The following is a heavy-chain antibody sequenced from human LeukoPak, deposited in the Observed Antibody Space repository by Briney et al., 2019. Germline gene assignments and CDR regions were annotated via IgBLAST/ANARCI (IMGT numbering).Heavy chain of an antibody. D-gene: IGHD6-13*01. CDR3: AKYRSATAAAGGFKY. CDR2: ISGSGGST. V-gene: IGHV3-23*01. Sequence: PGGSLRLSCAASGFTFSSYAMSGVRQAPGKGLEWVSAISGSGGSTYYADSVKGRFTISRDNSKSTLYLQMSTLRAEDTAVYYCAKYRSATAAAGGFKYWGQGTLVTVSS. CDR1: GFTFSSYA. J-gene: IGHJ4*02.